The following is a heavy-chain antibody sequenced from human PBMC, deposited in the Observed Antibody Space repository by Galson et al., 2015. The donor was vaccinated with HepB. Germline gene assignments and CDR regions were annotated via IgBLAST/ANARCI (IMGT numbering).Heavy chain of an antibody. CDR1: GFTFSNAW. CDR3: TSEKAPPDGSGRNDF. J-gene: IGHJ4*02. Sequence: SLRLSCAASGFTFSNAWMSWVRQAPGKGLEWVGRIKSKTDGGTTDYAAPVKGRFTISRDDSKNTLYLQMNSLKTEDTAVYYCTSEKAPPDGSGRNDFWGQGTLVTVSS. V-gene: IGHV3-15*01. CDR2: IKSKTDGGTT. D-gene: IGHD3-3*01.